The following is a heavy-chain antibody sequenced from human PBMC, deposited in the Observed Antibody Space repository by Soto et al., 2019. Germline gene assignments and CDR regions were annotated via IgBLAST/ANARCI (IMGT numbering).Heavy chain of an antibody. CDR2: MNVYNGHT. CDR3: ARDLSSGCLDH. D-gene: IGHD6-19*01. CDR1: GYFFNKYA. Sequence: QVELVQSGAEVKKPGASVKVSCKASGYFFNKYAISWVRQAPGQGLEWMGWMNVYNGHTKYAQKVQGRLTMTTDTSTSTSYMELRDLRSDATAVYYCARDLSSGCLDHWGQGTLVTVS. V-gene: IGHV1-18*01. J-gene: IGHJ4*02.